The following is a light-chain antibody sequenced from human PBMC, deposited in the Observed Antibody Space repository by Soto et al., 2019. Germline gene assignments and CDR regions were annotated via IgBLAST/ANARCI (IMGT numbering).Light chain of an antibody. Sequence: CLSNQAPDVSGAPGQRFPISCTPSMSNIVAGYDVHWYQQLPGTAPKLLIYGNSNRPSGVPDRFSGSKFGTSASLAITGLQAEDEADYYCQSYDSSLSVYVFGTGTKVTVL. CDR2: GNS. V-gene: IGLV1-40*01. CDR3: QSYDSSLSVYV. CDR1: MSNIVAGYD. J-gene: IGLJ1*01.